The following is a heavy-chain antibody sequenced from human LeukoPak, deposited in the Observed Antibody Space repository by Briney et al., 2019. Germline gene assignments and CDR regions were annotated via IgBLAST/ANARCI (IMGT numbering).Heavy chain of an antibody. J-gene: IGHJ4*02. CDR2: TYFRYKWSH. CDR1: GDSVSSNSSA. D-gene: IGHD2-15*01. V-gene: IGHV6-1*01. CDR3: ARGWFRFDY. Sequence: SPTLSLTCAIAGDSVSSNSSAWNWIRQSPSIGLEWLGRTYFRYKWSHDYAVSVKSRITINPDTSKNHFSLQLNSVTPEDTAVYYCARGWFRFDYWGQGTLVTVSS.